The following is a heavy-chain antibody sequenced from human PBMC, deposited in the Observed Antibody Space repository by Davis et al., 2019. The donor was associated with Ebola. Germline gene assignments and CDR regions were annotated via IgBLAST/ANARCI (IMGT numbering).Heavy chain of an antibody. CDR1: GASISFYY. CDR2: VYYTGST. J-gene: IGHJ4*02. D-gene: IGHD3-10*01. Sequence: SETLSRTCSVSGASISFYYWSWIRQPPGKGLEWIGYVYYTGSTNYNPSLKSRVTLSVDTSKNQFSLKLSSVTAADTAVYYCATSPGYYGSGFDYWGQGTLVTVSS. CDR3: ATSPGYYGSGFDY. V-gene: IGHV4-59*01.